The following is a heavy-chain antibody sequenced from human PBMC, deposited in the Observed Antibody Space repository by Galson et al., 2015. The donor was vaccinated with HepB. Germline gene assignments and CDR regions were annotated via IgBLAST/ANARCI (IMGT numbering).Heavy chain of an antibody. CDR3: ARSGTFASYYDFWSGYSNWFDP. V-gene: IGHV3-21*01. J-gene: IGHJ5*02. CDR1: GFTLSSYS. Sequence: SLRLSCAASGFTLSSYSMNWVRQAPGKGLGWVSSISSSSSCIYYADSVKGRFTISRDNAKNSLYLQMNSLRAEDTAVYYCARSGTFASYYDFWSGYSNWFDPWGQGTLVTVSS. D-gene: IGHD3-3*01. CDR2: ISSSSSCI.